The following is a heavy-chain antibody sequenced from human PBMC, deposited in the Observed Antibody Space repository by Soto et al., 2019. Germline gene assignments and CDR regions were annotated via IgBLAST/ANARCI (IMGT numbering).Heavy chain of an antibody. CDR1: GGSFSNYY. D-gene: IGHD3-9*01. CDR2: INQGGST. J-gene: IGHJ4*02. V-gene: IGHV4-34*01. CDR3: APVRNFDKLFSL. Sequence: SETLSLTCAVYGGSFSNYYWSWILQPPGKGLEWIGEINQGGSTTYNPSLKSRVTMSLDTSKNQHFLKLNSVTAADTAVYYCAPVRNFDKLFSLWGQGTPVTVSS.